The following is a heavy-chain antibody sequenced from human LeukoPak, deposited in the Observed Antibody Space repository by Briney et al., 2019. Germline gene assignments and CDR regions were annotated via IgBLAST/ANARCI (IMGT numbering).Heavy chain of an antibody. V-gene: IGHV5-51*01. CDR2: INPADSVT. Sequence: GKSLKISCEASGYSFSSHGIVWVRQMPGKGLEWMGIINPADSVTIYSPSFQGQVTISADKSITTAYLQWSSLKASDTAMYYCARRYCSGGTCYYFDYWDQGALVTVSS. CDR1: GYSFSSHG. CDR3: ARRYCSGGTCYYFDY. J-gene: IGHJ4*02. D-gene: IGHD2-15*01.